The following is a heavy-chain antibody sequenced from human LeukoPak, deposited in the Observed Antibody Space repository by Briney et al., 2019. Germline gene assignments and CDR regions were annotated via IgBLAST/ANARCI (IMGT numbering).Heavy chain of an antibody. J-gene: IGHJ4*02. D-gene: IGHD1-26*01. Sequence: PPGSLRLSCAASGFTFSRFWMHWVRQAPGKGLVWVARINTDASNTIYADSVKGRFTISRDNAKNTLNLQMNSLRAEDTAVYYCARDQSIAGPTTADYWGQGTLVTVSS. CDR1: GFTFSRFW. V-gene: IGHV3-74*01. CDR2: INTDASNT. CDR3: ARDQSIAGPTTADY.